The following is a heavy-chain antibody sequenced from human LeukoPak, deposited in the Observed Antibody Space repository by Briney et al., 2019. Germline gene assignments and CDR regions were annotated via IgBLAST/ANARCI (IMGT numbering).Heavy chain of an antibody. Sequence: SVKVSCKASGGTFSSYAISWVRQAPGQGLEWMGGIIPIFGTANYAQKFQGRVTITADESTSTAYMELSSLRSEDTAVYYCARVGGIAAAFDYWGQGTLVTVSS. V-gene: IGHV1-69*13. CDR2: IIPIFGTA. J-gene: IGHJ4*02. CDR1: GGTFSSYA. D-gene: IGHD6-13*01. CDR3: ARVGGIAAAFDY.